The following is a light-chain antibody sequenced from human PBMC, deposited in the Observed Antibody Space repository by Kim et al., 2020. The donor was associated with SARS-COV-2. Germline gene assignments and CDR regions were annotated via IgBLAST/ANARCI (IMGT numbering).Light chain of an antibody. CDR3: HQYYGAPWT. Sequence: ATINCKSSQSVFSSSKNKNYLTWYQQKPGQPPKLLIYWASTRESGVPDRFSGSGSGTDFTLTISSLQAEDVAVYYCHQYYGAPWTFGQGTKVDIK. V-gene: IGKV4-1*01. J-gene: IGKJ1*01. CDR2: WAS. CDR1: QSVFSSSKNKNY.